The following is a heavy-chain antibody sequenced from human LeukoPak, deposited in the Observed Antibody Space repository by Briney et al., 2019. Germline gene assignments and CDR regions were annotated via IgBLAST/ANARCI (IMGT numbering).Heavy chain of an antibody. D-gene: IGHD4-17*01. J-gene: IGHJ4*02. Sequence: SETLSLTCTVSGYSISSGYYWGWIRQPPGKGLEWIGSIYHSGSTYYNPSLKSRVTISVDTSKNHFSLKLTSVTAADTAVYYCARDDYGDYGGFDYWGQGTLVTVSS. CDR2: IYHSGST. CDR1: GYSISSGYY. V-gene: IGHV4-38-2*02. CDR3: ARDDYGDYGGFDY.